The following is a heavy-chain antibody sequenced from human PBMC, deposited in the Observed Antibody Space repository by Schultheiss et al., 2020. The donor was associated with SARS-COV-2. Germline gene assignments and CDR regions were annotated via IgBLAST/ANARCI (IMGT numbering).Heavy chain of an antibody. CDR1: GGSISRSGYY. Sequence: SETLSLTCTVSGGSISRSGYYWGWIRQSPGKGLEWIGSIYHSGSTYYNPSLKSRVTISVDKSKNQFSLKLSSVTAADTAVYYCARGGSYGDYGDWFDPWGQGTLVTVSS. V-gene: IGHV4-39*07. J-gene: IGHJ5*02. CDR2: IYHSGST. D-gene: IGHD4-17*01. CDR3: ARGGSYGDYGDWFDP.